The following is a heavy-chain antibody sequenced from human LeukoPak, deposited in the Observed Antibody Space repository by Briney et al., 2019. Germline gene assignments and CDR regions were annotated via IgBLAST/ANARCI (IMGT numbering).Heavy chain of an antibody. V-gene: IGHV3-30-3*01. D-gene: IGHD3-10*01. J-gene: IGHJ4*02. CDR3: ARDYYGSGSSDY. Sequence: GGSLRLSCAASGFTFSSYAMHWVRRAPGKGLEWVAVISYDGSNKYYADSVKGRFTISRDNSKNTLYLQMNSLRAEDTAVYYCARDYYGSGSSDYWGQGTLVTVSS. CDR1: GFTFSSYA. CDR2: ISYDGSNK.